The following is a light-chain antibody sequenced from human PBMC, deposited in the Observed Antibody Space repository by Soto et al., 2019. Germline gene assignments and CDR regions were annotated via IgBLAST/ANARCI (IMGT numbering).Light chain of an antibody. CDR2: GNS. V-gene: IGLV1-40*01. Sequence: QSVLTQPPSVSGAPGQRVTISCTGSSSNIGAGYDIHWYQQLPGTAPKVVIYGNSNRPSGVPDRFSGSKSGTSASLAITGLQPEDEADYYCQSYDSSLSGSHVIFGGGTKLTVL. J-gene: IGLJ2*01. CDR1: SSNIGAGYD. CDR3: QSYDSSLSGSHVI.